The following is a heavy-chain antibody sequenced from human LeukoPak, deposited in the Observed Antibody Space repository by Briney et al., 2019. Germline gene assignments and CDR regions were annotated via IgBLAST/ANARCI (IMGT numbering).Heavy chain of an antibody. Sequence: GASVKVSCKASGYTFTSRGISWVRQAPGQGLEWMGWVNCHNGNTNYAQKLQGRLTMTTDTSTSTAYMELRSLRSDDTAVYYCARDEVSGGCYNHWGQGTLVTVSS. CDR2: VNCHNGNT. J-gene: IGHJ4*02. CDR3: ARDEVSGGCYNH. CDR1: GYTFTSRG. D-gene: IGHD6-19*01. V-gene: IGHV1-18*04.